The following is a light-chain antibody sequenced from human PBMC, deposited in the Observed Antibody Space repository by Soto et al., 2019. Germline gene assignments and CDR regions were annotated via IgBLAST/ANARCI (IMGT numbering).Light chain of an antibody. CDR1: SSDVGGYNY. CDR2: EVN. CDR3: SSYAGSSNV. Sequence: QPVLTQPPSASGSPGQSVAISCTGTSSDVGGYNYVSWYQQHPGKAPKRMIYEVNKRPSGVPDRFSGSKSGNTASLTVSGRQAEDEADYYCSSYAGSSNVFGTGTKLTVL. V-gene: IGLV2-8*01. J-gene: IGLJ1*01.